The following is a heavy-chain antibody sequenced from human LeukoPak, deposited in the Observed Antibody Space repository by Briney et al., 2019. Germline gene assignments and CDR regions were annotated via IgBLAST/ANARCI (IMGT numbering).Heavy chain of an antibody. CDR1: GGSISSSSYY. V-gene: IGHV4-61*05. J-gene: IGHJ6*03. CDR2: IYYSGST. CDR3: ARVVSSESYYYYYYMNV. Sequence: SETLSLTCTVSGGSISSSSYYWGWIRQPPGKGLEWIGYIYYSGSTNYNPSLKSRVTISVDTSKNQFSLKLSSVTAADTAVYYCARVVSSESYYYYYYMNVWGKGTTVNVSS.